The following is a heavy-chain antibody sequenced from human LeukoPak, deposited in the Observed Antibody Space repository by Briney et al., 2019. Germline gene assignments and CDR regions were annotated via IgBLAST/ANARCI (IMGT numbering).Heavy chain of an antibody. CDR3: VGPVGYCSSTSCSRTEYFQH. J-gene: IGHJ1*01. CDR2: ISSSGSTT. D-gene: IGHD2-2*01. V-gene: IGHV3-48*04. CDR1: GFTHSNYW. Sequence: GGSLRLSCAASGFTHSNYWMTWVRQAPGKGLEWVSFISSSGSTTDYTDSVKGRFTISRDNAKNSLYLQMNSLRAEDTAVYYCVGPVGYCSSTSCSRTEYFQHWGQGTLVTVSS.